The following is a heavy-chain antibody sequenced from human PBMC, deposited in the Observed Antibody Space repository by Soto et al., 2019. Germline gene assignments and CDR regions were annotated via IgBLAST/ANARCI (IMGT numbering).Heavy chain of an antibody. Sequence: WETLSLTCTVSSGSINSFYWAWMRQPAGKGLEWIGRIHSSGTTNYNPSLSSRVTMSVDTSKDQFSLRLTSVTVADTAVYYCARDRIIGTSYSDYWGQGILVTVSS. CDR3: ARDRIIGTSYSDY. V-gene: IGHV4-4*07. CDR2: IHSSGTT. D-gene: IGHD1-7*01. CDR1: SGSINSFY. J-gene: IGHJ4*02.